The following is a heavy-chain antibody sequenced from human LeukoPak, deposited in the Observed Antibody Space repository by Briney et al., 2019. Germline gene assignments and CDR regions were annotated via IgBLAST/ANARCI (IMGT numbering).Heavy chain of an antibody. Sequence: GGSLRLSCAASGFTFSSYSMNWVRQAPGKGLEWVSYISSSSSTIYYADSVKGRFTISRDNAKNSPYLQMNSLRAEDTAVYYCARDHTVTTVGWFDPWGQGTLVTVSS. CDR1: GFTFSSYS. D-gene: IGHD4-11*01. J-gene: IGHJ5*02. CDR3: ARDHTVTTVGWFDP. V-gene: IGHV3-48*04. CDR2: ISSSSSTI.